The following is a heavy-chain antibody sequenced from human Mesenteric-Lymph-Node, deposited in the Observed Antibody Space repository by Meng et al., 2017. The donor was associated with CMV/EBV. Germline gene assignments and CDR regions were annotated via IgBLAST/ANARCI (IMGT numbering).Heavy chain of an antibody. J-gene: IGHJ6*02. CDR2: IKQDGSEK. D-gene: IGHD3-3*01. Sequence: GESLKISCAASGFTFSSYWMSRVRQAPGKGLEWVANIKQDGSEKYYVDSVKGRFNISRDNAKNSLYLQMNSLRAEDTAVYYCARVPSHITIFGVVIPSYGMDVWGQGTTVTVSS. CDR3: ARVPSHITIFGVVIPSYGMDV. CDR1: GFTFSSYW. V-gene: IGHV3-7*01.